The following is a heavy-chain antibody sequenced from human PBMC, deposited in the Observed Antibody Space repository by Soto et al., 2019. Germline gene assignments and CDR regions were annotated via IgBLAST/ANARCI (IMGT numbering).Heavy chain of an antibody. D-gene: IGHD4-17*01. V-gene: IGHV1-69*01. J-gene: IGHJ6*02. CDR1: GGTFSSYA. Sequence: QVQLVQSGAEVKKPGSSVKVSCKASGGTFSSYAISWVRQAPGQGLEWMGGIIPIFGTANYAQKFQGRVTITADESMSTAYMELSSLRSEDTAVYYCARVPPTPGYDYGESYYYGMDVWGQGTTVTVSS. CDR2: IIPIFGTA. CDR3: ARVPPTPGYDYGESYYYGMDV.